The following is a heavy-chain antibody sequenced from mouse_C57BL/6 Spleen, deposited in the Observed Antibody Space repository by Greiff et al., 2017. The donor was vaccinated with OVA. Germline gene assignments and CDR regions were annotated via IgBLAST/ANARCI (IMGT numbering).Heavy chain of an antibody. J-gene: IGHJ4*01. Sequence: QVQLQQSGPELVKPGASVKISCKASGYAFSSSWMNWVKQRPGKGLEWIGRIYPGDGDTNYNGKFKGKATLTADKSSSTAYMQLSSLTSEYSAVYVCARSPLTGSYAMDYWGQGTSVTVSS. D-gene: IGHD4-1*01. CDR1: GYAFSSSW. V-gene: IGHV1-82*01. CDR2: IYPGDGDT. CDR3: ARSPLTGSYAMDY.